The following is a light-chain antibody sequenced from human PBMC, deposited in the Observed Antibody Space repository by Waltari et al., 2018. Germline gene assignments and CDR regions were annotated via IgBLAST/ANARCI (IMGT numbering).Light chain of an antibody. CDR1: QSVSSHS. CDR2: GAV. V-gene: IGKV3-20*01. CDR3: QHYADSLWT. Sequence: DIVLTQSPTSLSLSPGDRATLSCRASQSVSSHSLAWYQQRPGQAPRLVIYGAVTRAAGIPARFSGGGSGTDFTLTISRLEPEDFVVYYCQHYADSLWTFGQGTKVEVK. J-gene: IGKJ1*01.